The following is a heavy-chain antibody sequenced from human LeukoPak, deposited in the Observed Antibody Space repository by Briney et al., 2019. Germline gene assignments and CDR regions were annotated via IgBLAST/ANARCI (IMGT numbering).Heavy chain of an antibody. D-gene: IGHD3-22*01. V-gene: IGHV4-59*01. J-gene: IGHJ6*02. CDR2: IYYSGST. CDR1: GGSISSYY. Sequence: KASETLSLTCTVSGGSISSYYWSWIRQPPGKGLEWIGYIYYSGSTNYNPSLKSRITISVDTSKNQFSLKLSSVTAADTAVYYCARENYDSSIHGMDVWGQGTTVTVSS. CDR3: ARENYDSSIHGMDV.